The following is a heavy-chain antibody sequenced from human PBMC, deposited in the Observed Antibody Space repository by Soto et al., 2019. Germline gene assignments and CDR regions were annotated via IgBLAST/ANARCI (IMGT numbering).Heavy chain of an antibody. CDR2: ISSSSSYI. Sequence: GASLRVSCAASGFTFSSYGMHWVRQAPGKGLEWVSSISSSSSYIYYADSVKGLFTIFRDNAKNSLYLQMNSLRAEDTAVYYCASRSSSARAFDYWGQGTLVTVSS. J-gene: IGHJ4*02. CDR1: GFTFSSYG. CDR3: ASRSSSARAFDY. D-gene: IGHD6-13*01. V-gene: IGHV3-21*01.